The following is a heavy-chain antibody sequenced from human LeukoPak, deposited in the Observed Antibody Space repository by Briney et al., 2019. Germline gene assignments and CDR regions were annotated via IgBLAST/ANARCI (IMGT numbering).Heavy chain of an antibody. CDR2: IYYSGST. CDR1: GGSISSYY. V-gene: IGHV4-59*01. Sequence: SETLSLTCTVSGGSISSYYWSWLRQPPGKGVEGIGYIYYSGSTNYNPSLKSPRTISVATSKNQFSLQLSRVTATVPAVYYCARETDYYSDVCRKATTVTVSS. CDR3: ARETDYYSDV. J-gene: IGHJ6*03.